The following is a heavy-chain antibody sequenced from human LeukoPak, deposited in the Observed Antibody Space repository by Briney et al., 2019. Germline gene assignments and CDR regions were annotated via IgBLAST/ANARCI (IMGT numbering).Heavy chain of an antibody. J-gene: IGHJ4*02. D-gene: IGHD4-17*01. V-gene: IGHV4-59*01. CDR3: ARGYGYFDY. CDR2: IYYSGST. Sequence: SETLSLTCTVSGGSISRYYWSWIRQPPGKGLEWLGNIYYSGSTNYKPSLKSRLTISLDTSKNQFSLKLSSATAADTAVYYCARGYGYFDYWGQGTLVTVSS. CDR1: GGSISRYY.